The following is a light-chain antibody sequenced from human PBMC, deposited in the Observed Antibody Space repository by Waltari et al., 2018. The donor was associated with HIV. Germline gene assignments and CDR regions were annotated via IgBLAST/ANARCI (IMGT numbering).Light chain of an antibody. CDR2: DAS. J-gene: IGKJ2*01. V-gene: IGKV3-15*01. CDR1: QSVNRY. Sequence: EIVLTQSPATLSLSPGDRATLSCRASQSVNRYLAWYQQKPGQAPRLLIYDASTRATGVPARFSGSGSGTEFTLTITSLQSEDFAVYYCHQYHNWPPFTFGQGTKLEI. CDR3: HQYHNWPPFT.